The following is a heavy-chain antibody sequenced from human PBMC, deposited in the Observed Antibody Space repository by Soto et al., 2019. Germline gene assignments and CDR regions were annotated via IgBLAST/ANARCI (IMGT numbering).Heavy chain of an antibody. Sequence: SETQSLTCPVSGGSISSSSYYWGWIRQPPGKGLEWIGSIYYSGSTYYNPSLKSRVTISVDTSKNQFSLKLSSVTAADTAVYYCARHVRVDLEAFDIWGQGTMVTVSS. J-gene: IGHJ3*02. CDR2: IYYSGST. D-gene: IGHD2-15*01. CDR1: GGSISSSSYY. V-gene: IGHV4-39*01. CDR3: ARHVRVDLEAFDI.